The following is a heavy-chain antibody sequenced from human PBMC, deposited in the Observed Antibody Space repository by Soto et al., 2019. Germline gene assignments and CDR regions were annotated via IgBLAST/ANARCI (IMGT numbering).Heavy chain of an antibody. J-gene: IGHJ6*02. D-gene: IGHD2-2*01. CDR2: INHSGST. CDR3: ARGLCSSTSCYSYYYGMDV. Sequence: QVQLQQWGAGLLKPSETLSLTCAVYGGSFSGYYWSWIRQPPGKGLEWIGEINHSGSTNYNPSLKIRVTISVDTSKNQFSLKLSSVTAADTAVYYCARGLCSSTSCYSYYYGMDVWGQGTTVTVSS. V-gene: IGHV4-34*01. CDR1: GGSFSGYY.